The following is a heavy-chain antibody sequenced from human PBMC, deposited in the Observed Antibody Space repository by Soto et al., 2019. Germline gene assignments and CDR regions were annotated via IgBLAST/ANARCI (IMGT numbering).Heavy chain of an antibody. D-gene: IGHD2-8*01. Sequence: SETLSLTCTVSGGSISSGDYYWSWIRQPPGRGLEWIGYIYYSGSTYYNPSLKSRVTISVDTSKNQFSLKLSSVTAADTAVYYCAREYCTNGVCPQGVWFDPWGQGTLVTVSS. J-gene: IGHJ5*02. V-gene: IGHV4-30-4*01. CDR3: AREYCTNGVCPQGVWFDP. CDR2: IYYSGST. CDR1: GGSISSGDYY.